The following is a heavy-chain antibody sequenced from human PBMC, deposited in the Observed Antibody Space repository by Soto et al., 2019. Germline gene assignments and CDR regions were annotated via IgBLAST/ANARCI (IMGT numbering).Heavy chain of an antibody. V-gene: IGHV4-34*01. CDR1: GGSFSGYY. J-gene: IGHJ6*02. CDR3: ARGGFSGSWYEGYYGMDV. D-gene: IGHD6-13*01. Sequence: SETLSLTCAVYGGSFSGYYWSWIRQPPGKGLEWIGEINHSGSTNYNPSLKSRVTISVDTSKNQFSLKLSSVTAADTAVYYCARGGFSGSWYEGYYGMDVWGQGTTVTVSS. CDR2: INHSGST.